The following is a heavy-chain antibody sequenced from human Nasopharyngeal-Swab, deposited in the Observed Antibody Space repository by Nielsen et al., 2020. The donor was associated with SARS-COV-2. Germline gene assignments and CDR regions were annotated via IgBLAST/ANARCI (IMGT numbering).Heavy chain of an antibody. CDR2: IKQDGSEK. Sequence: GESLKISCAASGFTFSSYWMSWVRQAPGKGLEWVANIKQDGSEKYYVDSVKGRFTISRDNAKNSLYLQMNSLRAEDTAAYYCARAHRLDYWGQGTLVTVSS. CDR3: ARAHRLDY. V-gene: IGHV3-7*01. CDR1: GFTFSSYW. D-gene: IGHD1-14*01. J-gene: IGHJ4*02.